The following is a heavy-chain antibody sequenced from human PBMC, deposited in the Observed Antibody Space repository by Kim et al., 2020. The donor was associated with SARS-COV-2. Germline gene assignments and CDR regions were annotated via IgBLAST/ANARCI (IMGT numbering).Heavy chain of an antibody. CDR2: ISYDGSNK. CDR1: GFTFSSYA. J-gene: IGHJ4*02. V-gene: IGHV3-30-3*01. Sequence: GGSLRLSCAASGFTFSSYAMHWVRQAPGKGLEWVAVISYDGSNKYYADSVKGRFTISRDNSKNTLYLQMNSLRAEDTAVYYCARGKVVGLAFDYWGQGTLVTVSS. CDR3: ARGKVVGLAFDY. D-gene: IGHD1-26*01.